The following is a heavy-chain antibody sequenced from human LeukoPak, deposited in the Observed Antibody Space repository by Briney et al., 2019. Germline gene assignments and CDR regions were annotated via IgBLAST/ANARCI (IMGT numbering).Heavy chain of an antibody. CDR3: AKRAVGAAYYFDY. Sequence: PGGSLRLSCAASGFTFSSYVVSWVRQAPGKGLEWVSDISSSGDSTHYADSVKGRFTISRDNSKNTLFLQMSSLRAEDTAVYYCAKRAVGAAYYFDYWGQGTLVTVSS. CDR2: ISSSGDST. V-gene: IGHV3-23*01. CDR1: GFTFSSYV. J-gene: IGHJ4*02. D-gene: IGHD2-15*01.